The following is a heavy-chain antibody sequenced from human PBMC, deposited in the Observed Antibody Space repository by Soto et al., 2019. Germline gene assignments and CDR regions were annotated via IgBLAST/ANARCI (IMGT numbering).Heavy chain of an antibody. Sequence: GGSLRLSCADSGFTFSSYGMTWVRQAPGKGLEWVSFSSATGAGTYYADSVKGRFTISRDNSKNTLYLQMTSLRADDTAVYYCAKDRRAGGNYGFYSDFWGQGALVPVSS. D-gene: IGHD1-7*01. V-gene: IGHV3-23*01. CDR2: SSATGAGT. CDR3: AKDRRAGGNYGFYSDF. CDR1: GFTFSSYG. J-gene: IGHJ4*02.